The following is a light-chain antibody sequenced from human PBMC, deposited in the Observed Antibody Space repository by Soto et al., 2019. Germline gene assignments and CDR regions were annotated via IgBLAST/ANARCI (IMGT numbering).Light chain of an antibody. CDR1: QSVSNN. J-gene: IGKJ1*01. CDR3: QQRSNWRGA. V-gene: IGKV3D-15*01. Sequence: EIVMTQSPATLSVSPGERATLSCRASQSVSNNLAWYQQKPGQAPRLLIYLASTRATGIPARFSGSGSGTEFTLTISSLQSEDFAVYYCQQRSNWRGAFGQGTKVEIK. CDR2: LAS.